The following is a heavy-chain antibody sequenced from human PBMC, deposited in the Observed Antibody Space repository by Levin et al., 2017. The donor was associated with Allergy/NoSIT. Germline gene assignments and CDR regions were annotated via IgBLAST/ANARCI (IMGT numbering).Heavy chain of an antibody. CDR3: ARGGPVAGSSPPFSY. CDR2: IHPSGGST. Sequence: GESLKISCKASGYTFTTHYIHWVRQAPGQGLEWMGRIHPSGGSTTYAQKFQGRITMTRDTSTGTFYLELNSLRSEDTAVYSCARGGPVAGSSPPFSYWGQGTLVTVSS. V-gene: IGHV1-46*01. J-gene: IGHJ4*02. D-gene: IGHD6-19*01. CDR1: GYTFTTHY.